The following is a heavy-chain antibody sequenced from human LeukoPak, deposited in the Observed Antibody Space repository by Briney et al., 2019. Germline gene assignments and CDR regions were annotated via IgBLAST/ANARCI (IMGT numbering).Heavy chain of an antibody. CDR2: ISSSGTYI. CDR3: ALAIGRVVGTFDY. J-gene: IGHJ4*02. V-gene: IGHV3-21*01. Sequence: GGSLRLSYAASGFTFRSYSMNWARQAPGKGLEWVSSISSSGTYIYYADSVKGRFTISRDNAKNSLYLQMNSLRAEDTSVYYRALAIGRVVGTFDYWGQGTLVTVSS. D-gene: IGHD3-22*01. CDR1: GFTFRSYS.